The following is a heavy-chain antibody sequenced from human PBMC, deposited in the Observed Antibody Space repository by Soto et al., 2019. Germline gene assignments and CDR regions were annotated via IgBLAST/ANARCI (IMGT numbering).Heavy chain of an antibody. CDR2: INTGSNYI. J-gene: IGHJ4*02. CDR1: LLTISALS. Sequence: PWGSLRLSCAASLLTISALSFHCVRQAPGKGLEWVSSINTGSNYIHYAASVKGRFTTSRDTAKNSLFLQMNNLRVEDTAVYYCARGLEDFTGHSPSYFDYWGQGTVVTVSS. D-gene: IGHD3-9*01. V-gene: IGHV3-21*01. CDR3: ARGLEDFTGHSPSYFDY.